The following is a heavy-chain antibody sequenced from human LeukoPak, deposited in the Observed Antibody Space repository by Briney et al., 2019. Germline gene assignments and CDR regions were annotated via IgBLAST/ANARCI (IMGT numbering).Heavy chain of an antibody. V-gene: IGHV3-21*01. J-gene: IGHJ4*02. D-gene: IGHD1-26*01. CDR2: ISSSSSYI. CDR1: GFTFSSYS. Sequence: GGSLTLSCAASGFTFSSYSMNWLRHAPGKGLEWVSSISSSSSYIYYADSVKGRFTISRANAKNSLYLQMNSLRAEDTAVYYCGRDLVGANDYWGQGTLVTVSS. CDR3: GRDLVGANDY.